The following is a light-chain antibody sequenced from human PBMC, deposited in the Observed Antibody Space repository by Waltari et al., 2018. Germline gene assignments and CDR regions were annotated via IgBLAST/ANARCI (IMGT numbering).Light chain of an antibody. V-gene: IGKV2-28*01. CDR3: MQALQTPYT. Sequence: DIVMTQSPLSLPVTPGEPASISCRSSQSLLHSNGYTYLDWYLQKPGQSPQLLIYLGSNRASGGPDRFSGRRSGTDFTLKNSRMEAEDVGVYYCMQALQTPYTFGQGTKLEIK. CDR2: LGS. CDR1: QSLLHSNGYTY. J-gene: IGKJ2*01.